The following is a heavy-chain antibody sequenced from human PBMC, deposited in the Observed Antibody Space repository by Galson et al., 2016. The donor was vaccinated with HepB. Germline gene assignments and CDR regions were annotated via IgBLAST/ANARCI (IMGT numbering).Heavy chain of an antibody. V-gene: IGHV3-74*01. CDR3: ARGNVRPGERGDY. J-gene: IGHJ4*02. D-gene: IGHD1-1*01. CDR1: GFTFNSNW. Sequence: SLRLSCAASGFTFNSNWMHWVRQAPGKGLVWASRINYGGTNTDYADSVKGRFAISRDNAKNTLYLQMTNLRAEDTAVYYCARGNVRPGERGDYWGQGTLVTVSS. CDR2: INYGGTNT.